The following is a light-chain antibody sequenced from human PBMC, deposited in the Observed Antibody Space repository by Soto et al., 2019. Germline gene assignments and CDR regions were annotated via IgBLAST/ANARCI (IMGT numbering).Light chain of an antibody. CDR2: GNN. CDR3: QSYDSSLSGGV. V-gene: IGLV1-40*01. J-gene: IGLJ1*01. CDR1: SSNIGAGHD. Sequence: QSLLTQPPSVSGAPGQRLTISCTGSSSNIGAGHDVHWYQQLPGTAPKLVIFGNNDRPSGVPDRFSGSKSGVSASLAISGLLAEDEADYYCQSYDSSLSGGVFGTGTKVTIL.